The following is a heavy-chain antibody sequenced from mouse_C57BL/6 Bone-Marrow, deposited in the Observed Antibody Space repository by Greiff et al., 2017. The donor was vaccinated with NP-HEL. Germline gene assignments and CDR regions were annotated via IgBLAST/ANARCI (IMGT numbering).Heavy chain of an antibody. Sequence: DVKLQESGPGLVKPSQSLSLTCSVTGYSITSGYYWNWIRQFPGNKLEWMGYISYDGSNNYNPSLKNRISITRDTSKNQFFLKLNSVTTEDTATYYCARSSYAYLNYYAMDYWGQGTSVTVSS. J-gene: IGHJ4*01. CDR1: GYSITSGYY. CDR2: ISYDGSN. D-gene: IGHD6-5*01. V-gene: IGHV3-6*01. CDR3: ARSSYAYLNYYAMDY.